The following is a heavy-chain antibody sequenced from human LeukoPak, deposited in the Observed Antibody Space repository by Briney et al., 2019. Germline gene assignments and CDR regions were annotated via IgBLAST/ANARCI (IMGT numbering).Heavy chain of an antibody. CDR1: GFSLSSHG. V-gene: IGHV3-48*04. Sequence: GGSLRLSCAASGFSLSSHGLNWVRQAPGKGLEWVSFIGTSGSSKSYADSVKGRFTISRDNAKNSLYLQMNSLRAEDTAVYYCASRTIFGVVTWGQGTLVTVSS. D-gene: IGHD3-3*01. J-gene: IGHJ4*02. CDR2: IGTSGSSK. CDR3: ASRTIFGVVT.